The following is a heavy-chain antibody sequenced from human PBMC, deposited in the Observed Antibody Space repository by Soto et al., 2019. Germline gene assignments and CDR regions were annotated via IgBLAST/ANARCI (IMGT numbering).Heavy chain of an antibody. V-gene: IGHV3-11*04. CDR2: ISSSGSTI. D-gene: IGHD3-16*01. CDR3: ARDPYFGAIDY. J-gene: IGHJ4*02. Sequence: GGSLRLSCAASGFTFSDYYMSWIRQAPGKGLEWVSYISSSGSTIYYADSVKGRVTISRDNAKNSLYLHMDSLRAEDTAVYYCARDPYFGAIDYWGLGTLVTVSS. CDR1: GFTFSDYY.